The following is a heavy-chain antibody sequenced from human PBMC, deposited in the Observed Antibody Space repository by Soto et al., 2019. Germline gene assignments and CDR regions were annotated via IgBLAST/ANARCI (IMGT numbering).Heavy chain of an antibody. Sequence: GGSLRLSCAASGFTFSSYAMSWVRQAPGKGLEWVSAISGSGGSTYYADSVKGRFTISRDNSKNTLYLQMNSLRAEDTAVYYCVGSGPRGFELNWLDPWGQGTLVTVSS. J-gene: IGHJ5*02. CDR3: VGSGPRGFELNWLDP. D-gene: IGHD3-10*01. CDR2: ISGSGGST. CDR1: GFTFSSYA. V-gene: IGHV3-23*01.